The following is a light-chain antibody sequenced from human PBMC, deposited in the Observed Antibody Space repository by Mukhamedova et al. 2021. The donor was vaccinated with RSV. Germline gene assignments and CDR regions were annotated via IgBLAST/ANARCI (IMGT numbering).Light chain of an antibody. CDR3: SSYTSSSTYV. J-gene: IGLJ1*01. V-gene: IGLV2-14*01. CDR2: EDN. CDR1: NY. Sequence: NYVQWYQQRPGSAPTTVIYEDNQRPSGVSNRFSGSKSGNTASLTISGLQAEDEADYYCSSYTSSSTYVFGTGTKVTVL.